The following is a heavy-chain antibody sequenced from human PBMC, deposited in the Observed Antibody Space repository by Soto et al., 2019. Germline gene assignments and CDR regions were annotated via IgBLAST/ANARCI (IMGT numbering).Heavy chain of an antibody. Sequence: QVQLVQSGAEVKKPGASVKVSCKASGYTFTSYGISWVRQAPGQGLEWMGWISAYNGNTNYAQKLQGRVTMTTDTSTSTAYMELRSLRSYDTAVYYCARDRLFYSSSWYYYGMDVWGQGTTVTVSS. J-gene: IGHJ6*02. V-gene: IGHV1-18*01. D-gene: IGHD6-13*01. CDR1: GYTFTSYG. CDR3: ARDRLFYSSSWYYYGMDV. CDR2: ISAYNGNT.